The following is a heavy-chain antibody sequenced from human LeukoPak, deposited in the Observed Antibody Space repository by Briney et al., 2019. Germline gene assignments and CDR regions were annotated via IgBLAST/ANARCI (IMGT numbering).Heavy chain of an antibody. Sequence: ASVKVSCKASGYTFTSYGISWVRQAPGQGLEWMGWISAYNGNTNYAQKLQGRVTMTTDTSTSTAYMELRSLRSDDTAVYYCARDHSVDFWSGYYPGGWFDPWGQGTLVTVSS. CDR1: GYTFTSYG. D-gene: IGHD3-3*01. CDR3: ARDHSVDFWSGYYPGGWFDP. J-gene: IGHJ5*02. CDR2: ISAYNGNT. V-gene: IGHV1-18*01.